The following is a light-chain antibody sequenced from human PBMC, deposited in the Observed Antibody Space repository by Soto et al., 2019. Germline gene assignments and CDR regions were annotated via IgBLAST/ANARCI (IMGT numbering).Light chain of an antibody. CDR1: QSVDYY. J-gene: IGKJ2*01. Sequence: IQMTQSPSSLSASVGDRVTITCRASQSVDYYLNWFQQKPGKAPNLLIHDASILHSGVPSRFSGSGSGTDFTLTISSLQPEDFATYFCQQSYRTPYTFGQGTNLEIK. CDR2: DAS. CDR3: QQSYRTPYT. V-gene: IGKV1-39*01.